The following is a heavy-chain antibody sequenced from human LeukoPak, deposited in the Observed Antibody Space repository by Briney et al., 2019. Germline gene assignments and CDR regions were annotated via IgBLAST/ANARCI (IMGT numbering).Heavy chain of an antibody. Sequence: GRSLRLSCAASGFTFSSYAMHWVRQAPGKGLEWVAVISYDGSNKYYADSVKGRFTISRDNSKNTLYLQMNSLRAEDTAVYYCAREGVWFGEFVDAFDIWGQGTMVTVSS. CDR3: AREGVWFGEFVDAFDI. D-gene: IGHD3-10*01. CDR2: ISYDGSNK. V-gene: IGHV3-30-3*01. J-gene: IGHJ3*02. CDR1: GFTFSSYA.